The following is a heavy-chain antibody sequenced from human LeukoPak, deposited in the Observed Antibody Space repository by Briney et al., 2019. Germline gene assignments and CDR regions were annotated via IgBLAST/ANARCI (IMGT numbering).Heavy chain of an antibody. CDR2: MYYSGST. Sequence: SETLSLTCSVSGGSISSSSYYWGWIRQPPGKGLEWIGSMYYSGSTYYNPSLKSRVTISVDTSKNQFSLKLSSVTAADTAVYYCARGSRGYSYGWGQGTPVTVSS. J-gene: IGHJ4*02. CDR3: ARGSRGYSYG. D-gene: IGHD5-18*01. CDR1: GGSISSSSYY. V-gene: IGHV4-39*07.